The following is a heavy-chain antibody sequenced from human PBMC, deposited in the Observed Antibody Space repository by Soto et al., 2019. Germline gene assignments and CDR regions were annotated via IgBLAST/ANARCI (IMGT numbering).Heavy chain of an antibody. J-gene: IGHJ5*02. CDR3: ARDYGYMVRGVFNQNWFDP. Sequence: SETLSLTCTVSGGSISSYYWSWIRQPPGKGLEWIGYIYYSGSTNYNPSLKSRVTISVDTSKNQFSLKLSSVTAADTAVYYCARDYGYMVRGVFNQNWFDPWGQGTLVTVSS. CDR2: IYYSGST. CDR1: GGSISSYY. D-gene: IGHD3-10*01. V-gene: IGHV4-59*01.